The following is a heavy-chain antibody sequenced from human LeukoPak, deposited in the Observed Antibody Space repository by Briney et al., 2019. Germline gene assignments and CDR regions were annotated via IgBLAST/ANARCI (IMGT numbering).Heavy chain of an antibody. D-gene: IGHD3-10*01. Sequence: GGSLRLSCAAARFTFSSYDMHWVRQAPGKGLEWVAFIRYDGSNKYYADSVKGRFTISRDNSKNMLYLEVISLTADDTAVYYCAKDDAWLRFGEWSQGTLVTVSS. CDR3: AKDDAWLRFGE. CDR1: RFTFSSYD. J-gene: IGHJ4*02. CDR2: IRYDGSNK. V-gene: IGHV3-30*02.